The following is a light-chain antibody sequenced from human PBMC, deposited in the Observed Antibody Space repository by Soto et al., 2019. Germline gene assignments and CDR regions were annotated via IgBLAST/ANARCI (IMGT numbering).Light chain of an antibody. CDR3: QQYGTSPPLT. Sequence: EIVLTQSPGTLSLSPGERATLSCRASQTVCSSYLAWFQQKPGQAPRLLIYGASYRATGIPDRFSGSGSGTDFTLTISRLEPEDFVVYYCQQYGTSPPLTFRAGTRVEV. J-gene: IGKJ4*01. CDR2: GAS. CDR1: QTVCSSY. V-gene: IGKV3-20*01.